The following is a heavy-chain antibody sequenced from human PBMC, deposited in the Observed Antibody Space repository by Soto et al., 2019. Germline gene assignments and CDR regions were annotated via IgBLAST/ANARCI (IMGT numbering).Heavy chain of an antibody. Sequence: QVQLVQSGAEVKKPGSSVKVSCKASGGTFSSYAISCVRQAPGQGLEWMGGIIPIFGTANYAQKFQGRVTSTEDKSTSTAYMELSSLRSEDTAVYYCATRPTTYYYDSSGYYPGDAFDIWGQGTMVTVSS. CDR2: IIPIFGTA. D-gene: IGHD3-22*01. J-gene: IGHJ3*02. CDR1: GGTFSSYA. V-gene: IGHV1-69*06. CDR3: ATRPTTYYYDSSGYYPGDAFDI.